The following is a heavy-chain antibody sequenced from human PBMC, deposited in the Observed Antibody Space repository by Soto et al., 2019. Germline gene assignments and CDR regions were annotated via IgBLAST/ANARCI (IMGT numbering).Heavy chain of an antibody. D-gene: IGHD3-16*01. CDR3: AKDLYYYDFSLDDS. J-gene: IGHJ5*02. V-gene: IGHV3-30*18. CDR2: VSYDGSIE. Sequence: GGSLRLSCTASGFTFSSYAMHWVRQAPGRGLEWVAVVSYDGSIENYVDSVRGRFIISRDNSKNTVFLQMNSLRVEDTAVYYCAKDLYYYDFSLDDSWGQGTLVTVSS. CDR1: GFTFSSYA.